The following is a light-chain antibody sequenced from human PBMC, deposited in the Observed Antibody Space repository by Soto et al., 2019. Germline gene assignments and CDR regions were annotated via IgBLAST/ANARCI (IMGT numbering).Light chain of an antibody. CDR3: NQYSNNPST. CDR2: DAS. Sequence: DVQMTQSPSTLSASVGDRVTITCRASQSVGSWLAWYQQKPGKAPKLLIYDASTLQGGVPSRFSGSGTGTEFTLTISSLQPNDFRSYHCNQYSNNPSTFGQGSKLQIK. V-gene: IGKV1-5*01. J-gene: IGKJ2*01. CDR1: QSVGSW.